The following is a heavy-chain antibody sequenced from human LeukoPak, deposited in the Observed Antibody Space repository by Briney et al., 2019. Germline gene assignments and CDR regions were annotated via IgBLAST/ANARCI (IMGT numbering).Heavy chain of an antibody. V-gene: IGHV4-4*07. CDR1: GGSISSYF. D-gene: IGHD3-22*01. CDR3: AGEPSFYYDSSSYYYYFDY. J-gene: IGHJ4*02. Sequence: PSETLSLTCTVSGGSISSYFWSWIRQPAGKGLEWIGRIYTSGSTNYNPSLKSRVTMSVDTSKNQFSLKLSSVTAADTAVYYCAGEPSFYYDSSSYYYYFDYWGQGTLATVSS. CDR2: IYTSGST.